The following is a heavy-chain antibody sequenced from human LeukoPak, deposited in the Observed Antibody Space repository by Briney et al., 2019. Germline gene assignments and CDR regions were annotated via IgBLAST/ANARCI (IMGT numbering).Heavy chain of an antibody. D-gene: IGHD3-10*01. CDR1: GFTFSSYE. Sequence: GGSLRLSCAASGFTFSSYEMNWVRQAPGKGLEWVAVISNAGTVTYYADSVKGRFTITRDNSNNVLYLQMHSLRGEDAAVYYCTKEGLASGSSFSGWFDPWGQGTLVTVSS. CDR2: ISNAGTVT. V-gene: IGHV3-30*18. CDR3: TKEGLASGSSFSGWFDP. J-gene: IGHJ5*02.